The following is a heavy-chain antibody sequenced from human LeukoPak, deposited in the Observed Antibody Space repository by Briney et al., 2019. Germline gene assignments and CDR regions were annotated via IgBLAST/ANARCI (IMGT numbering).Heavy chain of an antibody. V-gene: IGHV1-18*01. D-gene: IGHD3-3*01. CDR1: GYTFTSYG. J-gene: IGHJ6*03. CDR3: ARGPNAYYDFWSGYSHYYYYYYMDV. CDR2: ISAYNGNT. Sequence: ASVKVSCKASGYTFTSYGISWVRQAPGQGLEWMGWISAYNGNTNYAQKLQGRVTMTTDTSTSTAYMELRSLRSEDTAVYYCARGPNAYYDFWSGYSHYYYYYYMDVWGKGTTVTVSS.